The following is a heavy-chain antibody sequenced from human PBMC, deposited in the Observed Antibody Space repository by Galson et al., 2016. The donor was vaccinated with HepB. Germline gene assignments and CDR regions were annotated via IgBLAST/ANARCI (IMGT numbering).Heavy chain of an antibody. D-gene: IGHD2-15*01. Sequence: SLRLSCAVSGFTVSNYAMHWVRQAPGKGLDWVAVISYDGRNKYYPDSLEGRFTISRDVSKNTIYLHMNSLRVEDTAIYYCVRGEDRSGGTCYFDAYDIWGQGTMLTVSS. CDR3: VRGEDRSGGTCYFDAYDI. CDR1: GFTVSNYA. J-gene: IGHJ3*02. V-gene: IGHV3-30*04. CDR2: ISYDGRNK.